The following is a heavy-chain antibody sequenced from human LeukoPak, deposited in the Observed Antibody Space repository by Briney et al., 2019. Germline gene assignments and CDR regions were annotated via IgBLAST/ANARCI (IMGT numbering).Heavy chain of an antibody. Sequence: QPGGSLRLSCAASGFTFNNYAMHWVRQAPGKGLEYVSAINGNGGNTYYTNSVKGRFTISRDNSKNTLYLQMGSLRAEDTAIYYCAKENWYLYNNNWYKTWFDPWGQGTLVTVSS. CDR2: INGNGGNT. D-gene: IGHD6-13*01. V-gene: IGHV3-64*01. CDR1: GFTFNNYA. J-gene: IGHJ5*02. CDR3: AKENWYLYNNNWYKTWFDP.